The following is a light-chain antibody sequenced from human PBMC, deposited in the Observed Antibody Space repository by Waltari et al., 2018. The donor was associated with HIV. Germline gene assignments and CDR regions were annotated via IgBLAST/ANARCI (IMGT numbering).Light chain of an antibody. J-gene: IGLJ3*02. CDR1: SSDVGGYNY. CDR2: DVN. Sequence: QSALTQPRSMSGSPGQSVTISCTGTSSDVGGYNYVSWYQQHPGKAPKLIIFDVNKRPSGVPDRFSGSKSGNTASLTISGLQAEDDADYYCCSYADNYTWVFGGGTKLTVL. V-gene: IGLV2-11*01. CDR3: CSYADNYTWV.